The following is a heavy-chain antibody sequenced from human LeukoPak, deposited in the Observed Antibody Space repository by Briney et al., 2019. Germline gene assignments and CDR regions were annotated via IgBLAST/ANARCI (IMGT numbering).Heavy chain of an antibody. CDR2: IIPIFGTA. D-gene: IGHD4-17*01. CDR1: GGIFSSYA. J-gene: IGHJ4*02. V-gene: IGHV1-69*13. Sequence: ASVKVSCKASGGIFSSYAISWVRQAPGQGLEWMGGIIPIFGTANYAQKFQGRVTITADESTSTAYVELSSLRSEDTAVYYCARTPPDYGIDYWGQGTLVTVSS. CDR3: ARTPPDYGIDY.